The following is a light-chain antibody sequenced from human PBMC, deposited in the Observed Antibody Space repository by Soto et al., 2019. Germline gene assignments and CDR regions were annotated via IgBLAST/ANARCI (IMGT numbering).Light chain of an antibody. CDR2: EVS. CDR1: SSDIGGYNY. CDR3: SSYTSSSTPNWV. J-gene: IGLJ3*02. Sequence: QSALTQPASVSGSPGQSITISCTGTSSDIGGYNYVSWYQQHPGKAPKLMIYEVSNRPSGVSNRFSGSKSGNTASLTISGLQAKDEADYYCSSYTSSSTPNWVFGGGTKLTVL. V-gene: IGLV2-14*01.